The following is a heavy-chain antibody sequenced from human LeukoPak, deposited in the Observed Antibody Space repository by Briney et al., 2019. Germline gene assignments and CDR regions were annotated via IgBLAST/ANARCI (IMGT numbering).Heavy chain of an antibody. V-gene: IGHV4-4*02. CDR2: INHSGST. D-gene: IGHD6-19*01. CDR3: ARLWYSSGWYKYYYYYMDV. Sequence: SETLSLTCAVSGGSISSSNWWSWVRQPPGKGLEWIGEINHSGSTNYNPSLKSRVTISVDTSKNQFSLKLSSVTAADTAVYYCARLWYSSGWYKYYYYYMDVWGKGTTVTISS. J-gene: IGHJ6*03. CDR1: GGSISSSNW.